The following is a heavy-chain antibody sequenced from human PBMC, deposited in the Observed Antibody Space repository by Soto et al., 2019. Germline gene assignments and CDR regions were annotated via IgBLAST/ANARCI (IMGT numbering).Heavy chain of an antibody. CDR1: EFSFTTYG. CDR3: ARGGVTGIEEIFGSPLDI. Sequence: QVQLVESGGGWVQPGRSLRLSCEATEFSFTTYGMHWVRQAPGKGLEWVAVIGYDGNNKYYADSVEGRFTISRDNSKNTVYLQMKSLRGDDTAVYYCARGGVTGIEEIFGSPLDIWGQGTVVTVSS. V-gene: IGHV3-33*01. CDR2: IGYDGNNK. J-gene: IGHJ3*02. D-gene: IGHD1-1*01.